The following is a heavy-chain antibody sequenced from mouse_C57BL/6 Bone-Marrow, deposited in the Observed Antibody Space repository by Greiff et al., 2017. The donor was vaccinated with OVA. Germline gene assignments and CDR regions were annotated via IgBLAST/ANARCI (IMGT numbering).Heavy chain of an antibody. V-gene: IGHV1-59*01. CDR3: ASSDGYSLAWFAY. D-gene: IGHD2-3*01. J-gene: IGHJ3*01. CDR1: GYTFTSYW. CDR2: IDPSDSYT. Sequence: QVQLQQPGAELVRPGTSVKLSCKASGYTFTSYWMHWVKQRPGQGLEWIGVIDPSDSYTNYHQKFKGKATLTVDTSSSTAYMQLSSLTSEDSAVYYCASSDGYSLAWFAYWGQGTLVTVSA.